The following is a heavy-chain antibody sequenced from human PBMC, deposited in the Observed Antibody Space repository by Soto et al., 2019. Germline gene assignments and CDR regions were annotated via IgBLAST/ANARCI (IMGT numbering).Heavy chain of an antibody. D-gene: IGHD2-2*01. CDR2: INYSGST. Sequence: SETLSLTCAVYGGSFSGYYWSWIRQPPGKGLEWIGEINYSGSTNYNPSLKSRVTISVDTSKNLFSLKLSSVTAADTAVYYCARGRRDIVVVPAATYDYWGQGTLVTVSS. CDR3: ARGRRDIVVVPAATYDY. V-gene: IGHV4-34*01. CDR1: GGSFSGYY. J-gene: IGHJ4*02.